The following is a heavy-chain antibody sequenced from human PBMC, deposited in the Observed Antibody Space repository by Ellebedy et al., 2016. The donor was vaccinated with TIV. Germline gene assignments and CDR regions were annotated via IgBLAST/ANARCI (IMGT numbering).Heavy chain of an antibody. J-gene: IGHJ4*02. V-gene: IGHV3-30-3*01. D-gene: IGHD3-22*01. CDR3: ARVDSSGYYGRVVY. CDR2: ISYDGSNK. Sequence: GGSLRLSXAASGFTFSSYAMHWVRQAPGKGLEWVAVISYDGSNKYYADSVKGRFTISRDNSKNTLYLQMNSLRAEDTAVYYCARVDSSGYYGRVVYWGQGTLVTVSS. CDR1: GFTFSSYA.